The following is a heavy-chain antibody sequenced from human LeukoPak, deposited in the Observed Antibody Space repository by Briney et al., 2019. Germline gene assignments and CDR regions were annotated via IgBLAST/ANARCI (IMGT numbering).Heavy chain of an antibody. V-gene: IGHV4-39*07. J-gene: IGHJ3*02. D-gene: IGHD3-10*01. CDR1: GGSISSYY. CDR2: IFYSGST. Sequence: SETLSLTCTVSGGSISSYYWGWVRQPPGKGLEWIGNIFYSGSTYHSPSLKSRVTISLDTSRNQFSLKLNSVTAADTAVYYCAKSNGYGLVDIWGQGTMVTVSS. CDR3: AKSNGYGLVDI.